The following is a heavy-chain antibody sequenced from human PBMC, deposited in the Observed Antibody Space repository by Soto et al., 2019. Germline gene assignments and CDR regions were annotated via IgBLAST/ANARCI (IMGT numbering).Heavy chain of an antibody. D-gene: IGHD6-13*01. CDR2: TYYWSRWYN. J-gene: IGHJ4*02. CDR1: GDSVSCNRAT. Sequence: PSQTLSLSCAISGDSVSCNRATWNWIRQSRSRGLEWLGRTYYWSRWYNEYEASVKSRISINPDPSKNQFSLQLNSVTPEDTAVYFCASRGKIGAAGIKYWGLGILDTDSS. V-gene: IGHV6-1*01. CDR3: ASRGKIGAAGIKY.